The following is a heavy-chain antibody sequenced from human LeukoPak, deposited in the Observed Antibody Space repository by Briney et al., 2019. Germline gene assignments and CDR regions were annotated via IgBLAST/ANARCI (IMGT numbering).Heavy chain of an antibody. J-gene: IGHJ4*02. CDR3: AKDRYGDYSSDY. CDR1: GFTFSSYA. CDR2: ISGSGDST. V-gene: IGHV3-23*01. D-gene: IGHD4-17*01. Sequence: PGGSLRLSCAASGFTFSSYAMNWVRQAPGKGLEWVSVISGSGDSTYYADSVKGRFTISRDNSNNTLYLQMNSLRAEDTAVYYCAKDRYGDYSSDYWGQGTLVTVSS.